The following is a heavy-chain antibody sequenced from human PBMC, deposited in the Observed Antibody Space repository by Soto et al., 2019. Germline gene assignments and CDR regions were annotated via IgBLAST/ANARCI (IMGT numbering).Heavy chain of an antibody. J-gene: IGHJ4*02. D-gene: IGHD3-22*01. CDR1: GYTFTSYY. CDR2: INPSGGST. V-gene: IGHV1-46*01. CDR3: AGAENYYDSSGYPKAFDY. Sequence: ASVKVSCKASGYTFTSYYMHWVRQAPGQGLEWMGIINPSGGSTSYAQKFQGRVTMTRDTSTSTVYMELSSLRSEDTAVYYCAGAENYYDSSGYPKAFDYWGQGTLVTVSS.